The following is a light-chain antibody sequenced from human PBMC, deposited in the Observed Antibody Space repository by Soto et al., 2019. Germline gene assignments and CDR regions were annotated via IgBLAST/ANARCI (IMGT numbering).Light chain of an antibody. Sequence: QSVLTQPTSVSGAPGQRVTISCTGSSSNIGAGYDVHWYQQLPGTAPKLLIYGNSNRPSGVPDRFSGSKSGTSASLAITGLQAEDEADYYGQSYDSSLSGYVFGPGTKLTVL. CDR3: QSYDSSLSGYV. CDR2: GNS. V-gene: IGLV1-40*01. J-gene: IGLJ1*01. CDR1: SSNIGAGYD.